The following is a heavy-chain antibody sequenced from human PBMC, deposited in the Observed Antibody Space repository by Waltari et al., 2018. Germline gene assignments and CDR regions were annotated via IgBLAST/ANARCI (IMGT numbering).Heavy chain of an antibody. CDR3: AKEVAVAGTRENWFDP. CDR2: ISGSGGST. CDR1: GFTFSSYA. Sequence: EVQLLESGGGLVQPGGSLRLSCAASGFTFSSYAMSWVRQAPGKGLEWVSAISGSGGSTYYADSVKGRFTISRDNSKNTLYLQMNSLRAEDTAVYYCAKEVAVAGTRENWFDPWGQGTLVTVSS. J-gene: IGHJ5*02. V-gene: IGHV3-23*01. D-gene: IGHD6-19*01.